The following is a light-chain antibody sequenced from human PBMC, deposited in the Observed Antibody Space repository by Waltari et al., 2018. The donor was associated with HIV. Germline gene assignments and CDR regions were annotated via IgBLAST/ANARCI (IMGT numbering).Light chain of an antibody. CDR2: GAS. J-gene: IGKJ2*01. Sequence: PGERAILSCRASQSINSVYLAWYQQIPGQAPRLLISGASSRATGIPDRFSGSGSGADFTLTISRLEPEDFAVYYCQQYGSSPLYTFGQGTKLEIK. V-gene: IGKV3-20*01. CDR1: QSINSVY. CDR3: QQYGSSPLYT.